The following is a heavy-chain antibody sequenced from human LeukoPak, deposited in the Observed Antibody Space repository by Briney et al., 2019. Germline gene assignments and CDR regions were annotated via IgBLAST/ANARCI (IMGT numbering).Heavy chain of an antibody. J-gene: IGHJ6*02. CDR3: ARDRGVVPAPLYPYYYYYGMDV. CDR1: GGSISSSDYY. D-gene: IGHD2-2*01. Sequence: ASQTLSLTCTVSGGSISSSDYYWSWIRQPPGKGLEWIGYIYYSGSTYYNPSLKSRVTISVDTSKNQFSLKLSSVTAADTAVYYCARDRGVVPAPLYPYYYYYGMDVWGQGTTVTVSS. V-gene: IGHV4-30-4*01. CDR2: IYYSGST.